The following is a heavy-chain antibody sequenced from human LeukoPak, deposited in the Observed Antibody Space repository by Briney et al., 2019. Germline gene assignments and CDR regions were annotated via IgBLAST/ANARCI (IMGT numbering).Heavy chain of an antibody. CDR2: IYHSGST. J-gene: IGHJ5*02. Sequence: MASETLSLTCSVSGASISSSDYYWGWIRQPPGKGLEWIGTIYHSGSTYYNTSLKSRVTISVDTSKNQFSLKFNSVTAADTAVYYCARVGIVLVTGSNWVDPWGQGTLVTVSS. D-gene: IGHD3-22*01. CDR1: GASISSSDYY. V-gene: IGHV4-39*07. CDR3: ARVGIVLVTGSNWVDP.